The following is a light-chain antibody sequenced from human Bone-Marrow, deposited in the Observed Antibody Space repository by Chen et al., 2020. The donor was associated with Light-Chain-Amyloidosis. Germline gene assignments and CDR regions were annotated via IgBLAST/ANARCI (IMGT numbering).Light chain of an antibody. V-gene: IGLV3-25*03. CDR3: QSADSSGTYEVR. CDR1: DLPTKY. CDR2: RDT. J-gene: IGLJ2*01. Sequence: SYELTQPPSVSVSPGQTARITCSGDDLPTKYVYWYQQKPGQAPVLVIHRDTERPSGISERFSGSSSGTTATLTISVVQAEDEADYHCQSADSSGTYEVRFGGGTKLTVL.